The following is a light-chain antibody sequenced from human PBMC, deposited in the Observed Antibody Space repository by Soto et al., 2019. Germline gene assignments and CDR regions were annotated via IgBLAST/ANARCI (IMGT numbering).Light chain of an antibody. CDR3: CSYADSSTSHV. CDR2: EVS. CDR1: SSDVGSYNL. J-gene: IGLJ1*01. Sequence: QSVLTQPASVSGSPGQSITISCTGTSSDVGSYNLVSWYQQHPGKAPKLMIYEVSKRPSGVSNRFSGSKSGNTASLTISGLQAEDEADYYCCSYADSSTSHVFGTVTKVTVL. V-gene: IGLV2-23*02.